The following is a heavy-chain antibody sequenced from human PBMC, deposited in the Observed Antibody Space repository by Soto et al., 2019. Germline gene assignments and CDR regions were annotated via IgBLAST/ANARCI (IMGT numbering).Heavy chain of an antibody. V-gene: IGHV3-74*01. CDR2: INSDGSTT. J-gene: IGHJ4*02. Sequence: EVQLVESGGGLVQPGGSLRLSCAASGFTFSTYWMHWVRQAPGKGLVWVSRINSDGSTTDYADYVRGRFTISRDNAKNTVYLQMISWRAEDTAVYYCARDQGYCSGGSCYVAGYWGQGTLVTVSS. CDR3: ARDQGYCSGGSCYVAGY. CDR1: GFTFSTYW. D-gene: IGHD2-15*01.